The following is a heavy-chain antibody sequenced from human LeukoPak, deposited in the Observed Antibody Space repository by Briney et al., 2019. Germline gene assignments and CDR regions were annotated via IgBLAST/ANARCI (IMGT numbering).Heavy chain of an antibody. V-gene: IGHV1-2*02. CDR2: INPNSGGT. CDR1: GYTFSCHY. D-gene: IGHD3-22*01. Sequence: ASVTVSCKASGYTFSCHYMHWVRQAPGQGLEWMGWINPNSGGTNYAQKFQGRVTMTRDTSISTAYMELSKLRSDDTAVYYCATRRDDSSGYYYAYWGQGTVVTVSS. J-gene: IGHJ4*02. CDR3: ATRRDDSSGYYYAY.